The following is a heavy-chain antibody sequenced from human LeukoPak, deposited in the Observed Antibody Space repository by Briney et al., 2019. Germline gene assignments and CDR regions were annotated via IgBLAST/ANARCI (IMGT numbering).Heavy chain of an antibody. D-gene: IGHD1-26*01. Sequence: SETLSLTCTVSGGSISSGSYYWSWIRQPAGKGLEWIGRIYTSRSTNYNPSLKSRLTISVDTSKNQFSLKLSSVTAADTAVYYCARDTRYSESYFDYWGQGTLVTVSS. V-gene: IGHV4-61*02. CDR2: IYTSRST. CDR3: ARDTRYSESYFDY. CDR1: GGSISSGSYY. J-gene: IGHJ4*02.